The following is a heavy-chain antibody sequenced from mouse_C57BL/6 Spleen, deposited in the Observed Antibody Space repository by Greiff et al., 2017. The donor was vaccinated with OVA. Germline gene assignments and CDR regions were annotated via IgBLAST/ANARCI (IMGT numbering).Heavy chain of an antibody. Sequence: EVQLVESGEGLVKPGGSLKLSCAASGFTFSSYAMSWVRQTPEKRLEWVAYISSGGDYIYYADTVKGRFTISRDNARNTLYLQMSSLKSEDTAMYYCTREFLDYYGSSPFAYWGQGTLVTVSA. J-gene: IGHJ3*01. D-gene: IGHD1-1*01. V-gene: IGHV5-9-1*02. CDR1: GFTFSSYA. CDR2: ISSGGDYI. CDR3: TREFLDYYGSSPFAY.